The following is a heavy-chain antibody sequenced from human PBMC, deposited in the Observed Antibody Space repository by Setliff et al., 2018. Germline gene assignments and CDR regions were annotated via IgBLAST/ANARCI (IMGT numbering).Heavy chain of an antibody. CDR1: GGSISSGSYY. CDR3: ARDSVTMVRGVIRSYYYYYMDV. CDR2: IYTSGST. V-gene: IGHV4-61*02. J-gene: IGHJ6*03. Sequence: PSETLSLTCTVSGGSISSGSYYWSWIRQPAGKGLEWIGRIYTSGSTNYNPSLKSRVTMSVDTSKNQFSLKLSSVTAADTAVYYCARDSVTMVRGVIRSYYYYYMDVWGKGTTVTVSS. D-gene: IGHD3-10*01.